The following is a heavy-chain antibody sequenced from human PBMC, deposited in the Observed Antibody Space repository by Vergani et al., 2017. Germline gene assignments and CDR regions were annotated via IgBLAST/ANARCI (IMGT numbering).Heavy chain of an antibody. CDR1: GYNFDIYW. V-gene: IGHV5-51*01. D-gene: IGHD3-16*01. Sequence: EMQLVQSGAEVRKPGESVKISCRTSGYNFDIYWIGWVRQMPGKGLEWMGIVYPADSDTRYSPSFKGQVTVSADKSTSTAFLEWCGLKVTDTAIYYCARHARYSDVTANYVYYGMDVWGQGTSVIVSS. J-gene: IGHJ6*02. CDR2: VYPADSDT. CDR3: ARHARYSDVTANYVYYGMDV.